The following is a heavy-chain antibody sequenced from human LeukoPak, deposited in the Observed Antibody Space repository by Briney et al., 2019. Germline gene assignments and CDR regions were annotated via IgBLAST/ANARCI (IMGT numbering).Heavy chain of an antibody. CDR2: ISYDGSNK. D-gene: IGHD3/OR15-3a*01. V-gene: IGHV3-30*18. J-gene: IGHJ4*02. Sequence: GGSLRLSCAASGFTFSSYGMHWVRQAPGKGPEWVAVISYDGSNKYYADSVKGRFIISRDNSKNALSLQLNSLRPEDTALYYCAKHFCTGLDCSLFDSWGQGTLVTVSS. CDR1: GFTFSSYG. CDR3: AKHFCTGLDCSLFDS.